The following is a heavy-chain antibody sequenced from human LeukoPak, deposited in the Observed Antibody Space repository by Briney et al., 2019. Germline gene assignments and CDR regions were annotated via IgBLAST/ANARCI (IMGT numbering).Heavy chain of an antibody. V-gene: IGHV4-61*02. J-gene: IGHJ5*02. CDR1: GGSISSGSYY. Sequence: SQTLSLTCTVSGGSISSGSYYWSWIRQPAGKGLEWIGRIYTSGSTNYNPSLKSRVTISVDTSKNQFSLKVTSVIAADTAVYYCAKDAGTSWGQGTLVTVSS. CDR2: IYTSGST. CDR3: AKDAGTS. D-gene: IGHD1-1*01.